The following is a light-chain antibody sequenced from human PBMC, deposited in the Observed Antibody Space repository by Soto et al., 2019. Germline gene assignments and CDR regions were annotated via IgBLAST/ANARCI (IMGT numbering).Light chain of an antibody. CDR1: SSDVGGYNY. CDR2: EVS. J-gene: IGLJ2*01. Sequence: QSALTQPASVSGSPGQSITISCTGTSSDVGGYNYVSWYQHHPGKAPKLMIYEVSSRPSGVSNRFFGSKSGNTASLTISGLQTEEEADYFCSSYRTKSSVVFGGGTKLTVL. V-gene: IGLV2-14*01. CDR3: SSYRTKSSVV.